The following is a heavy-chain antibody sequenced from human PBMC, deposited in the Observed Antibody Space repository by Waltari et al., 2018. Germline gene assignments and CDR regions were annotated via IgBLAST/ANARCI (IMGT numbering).Heavy chain of an antibody. D-gene: IGHD6-13*01. CDR2: NSSSRNYI. CDR1: GFTFRSYG. Sequence: EVQLVESGGGLVKPGGSLSLPCAASGFTFRSYGMNWFRQAPGKGLELVSSNSSSRNYIYYADSVKGRFNISRDNAKNSIYLQMNSLRAEETAVYYCAGDSSWYDYWGQGTLVTVSS. J-gene: IGHJ4*02. CDR3: AGDSSWYDY. V-gene: IGHV3-21*01.